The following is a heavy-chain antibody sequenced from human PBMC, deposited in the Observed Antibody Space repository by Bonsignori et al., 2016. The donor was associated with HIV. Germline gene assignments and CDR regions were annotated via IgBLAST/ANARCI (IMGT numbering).Heavy chain of an antibody. CDR2: ISTSTNYI. CDR3: ARDTARDPHGFDV. V-gene: IGHV3-21*01. Sequence: WIRQPPGKGLEWIASISTSTNYIYYADSVKGRFSISRDNARASVFLQMQSLRAEDSGIYYCARDTARDPHGFDVWGRGTRVTVSS. J-gene: IGHJ3*01. D-gene: IGHD2-21*02.